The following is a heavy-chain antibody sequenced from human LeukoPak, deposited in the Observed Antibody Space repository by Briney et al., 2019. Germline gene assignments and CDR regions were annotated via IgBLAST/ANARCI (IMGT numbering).Heavy chain of an antibody. V-gene: IGHV3-23*01. CDR1: GLTFSSYG. Sequence: GGSLRLSCEASGLTFSSYGMSWVRQAPGKGLQWVSAITGDGTTTYYADSVKGRFTISRDNSKNLLYLQMSSLRAEDTAVYYCAKMQGYFDYWGQGTLVPVSS. CDR2: ITGDGTTT. CDR3: AKMQGYFDY. J-gene: IGHJ4*02.